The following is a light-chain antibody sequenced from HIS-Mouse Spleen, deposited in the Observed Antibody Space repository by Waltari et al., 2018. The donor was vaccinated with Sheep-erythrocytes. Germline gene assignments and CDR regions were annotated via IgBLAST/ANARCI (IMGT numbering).Light chain of an antibody. V-gene: IGLV2-11*01. Sequence: QSALTQPRSVSGSPGQSVTISCTGTSSDVGGYNYVSWYQQHPGKAPKLMIHDVSKRPSGVPDRFSGSNSGNTASLTISGLQAEDEADYYCCSYAGSYNHVFATGTKVTVL. CDR1: SSDVGGYNY. CDR2: DVS. CDR3: CSYAGSYNHV. J-gene: IGLJ1*01.